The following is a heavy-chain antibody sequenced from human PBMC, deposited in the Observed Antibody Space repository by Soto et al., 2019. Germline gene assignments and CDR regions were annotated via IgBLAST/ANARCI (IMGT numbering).Heavy chain of an antibody. D-gene: IGHD5-12*01. J-gene: IGHJ4*02. Sequence: GESLKISCKNSGYSFTTYWIGWVRQMPGKGLEWMGIIYPGDSDTRYSPSFQGQVTISADKSISTAYLQWSSLKASDTAMYYCARYSGYDPNIATPGGYYFDYWGQGTLVTVSS. V-gene: IGHV5-51*01. CDR3: ARYSGYDPNIATPGGYYFDY. CDR1: GYSFTTYW. CDR2: IYPGDSDT.